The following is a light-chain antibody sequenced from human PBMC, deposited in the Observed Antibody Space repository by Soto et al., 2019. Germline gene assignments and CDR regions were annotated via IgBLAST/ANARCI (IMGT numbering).Light chain of an antibody. CDR2: EVS. CDR1: SSDVGGYNY. Sequence: QSALTQPPSASGSPGQSVTISCTGTSSDVGGYNYVSWYQQHPGKAPTFLIFEVSRRPSGVPDRFSGSKSGNTASLTVSGLQADYEADYDCSSYAGSNNPVIFGGGTKLTVL. V-gene: IGLV2-8*01. CDR3: SSYAGSNNPVI. J-gene: IGLJ2*01.